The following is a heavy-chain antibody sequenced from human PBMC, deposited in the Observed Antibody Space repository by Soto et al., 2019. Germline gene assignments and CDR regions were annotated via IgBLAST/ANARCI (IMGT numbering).Heavy chain of an antibody. V-gene: IGHV4-30-4*01. CDR2: IYYSGST. D-gene: IGHD1-26*01. CDR3: ARASGSYGWGFDL. CDR1: GGSISSGDYY. Sequence: QVQLQESGPGLVKPSQTLSLTCTVSGGSISSGDYYWSWIRQPPGKGLEWIGFIYYSGSTYYNPSLKSRVTISVDTSKNQFSLKLSSVTAADTAVYYCARASGSYGWGFDLWGRGTLVTVSS. J-gene: IGHJ2*01.